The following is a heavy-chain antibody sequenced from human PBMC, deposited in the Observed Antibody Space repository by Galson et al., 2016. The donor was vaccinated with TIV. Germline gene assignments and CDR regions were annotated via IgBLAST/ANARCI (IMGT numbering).Heavy chain of an antibody. CDR3: AKDRQWIPSSLDY. CDR1: GSRFNSYA. Sequence: SLRLSCAASGSRFNSYAMNWVRQAPGKGLGWVSSIGGTGGSTYYADSVKGRFTISRDSYKDTVYLQMNSLRAEDTATYFCAKDRQWIPSSLDYWGQGILVTVSS. V-gene: IGHV3-23*01. D-gene: IGHD5-18*01. J-gene: IGHJ4*02. CDR2: IGGTGGST.